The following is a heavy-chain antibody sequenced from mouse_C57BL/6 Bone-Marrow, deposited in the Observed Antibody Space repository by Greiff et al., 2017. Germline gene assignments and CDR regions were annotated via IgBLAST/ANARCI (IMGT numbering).Heavy chain of an antibody. D-gene: IGHD4-1*01. Sequence: VQLQESGAELARPGASVKLSCKASGYTFTSYGISWVKQRTGQGLEWIGEIYPRSGTTYYNEKFKGKATLTADKSSSTAYMEHLSLTSEDSAVYFCARYLPANWGGNYWGQGTTLTVSS. CDR3: ARYLPANWGGNY. V-gene: IGHV1-81*01. CDR1: GYTFTSYG. J-gene: IGHJ2*01. CDR2: IYPRSGTT.